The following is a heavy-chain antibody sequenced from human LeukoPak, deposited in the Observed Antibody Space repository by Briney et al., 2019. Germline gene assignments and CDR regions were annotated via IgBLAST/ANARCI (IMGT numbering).Heavy chain of an antibody. CDR2: ISSNGGST. Sequence: GGSLRLSCAASGFTFGSYAMHWVRQAPGKGLEYVSAISSNGGSTYYANSVKGRFTISRDNSKNTLYLQMGSLRAEDMAVYYCARGSLGYYDSSDWAFDIWGQGTMVTVSS. D-gene: IGHD3-22*01. CDR3: ARGSLGYYDSSDWAFDI. V-gene: IGHV3-64*01. J-gene: IGHJ3*02. CDR1: GFTFGSYA.